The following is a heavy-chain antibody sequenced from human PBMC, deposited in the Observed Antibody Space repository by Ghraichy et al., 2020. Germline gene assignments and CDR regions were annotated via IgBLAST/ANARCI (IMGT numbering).Heavy chain of an antibody. D-gene: IGHD3-10*01. CDR3: ARTMVRGVISKDY. CDR1: GGSISSSSYY. CDR2: IYYSGST. Sequence: SETLSLTCTVSGGSISSSSYYWVWIRQPPGKGLEWIGSIYYSGSTYYNPSLKSRVTISVDTSKNQFSLKLSSVTAADTAVYYCARTMVRGVISKDYWGQGTLVTVSS. J-gene: IGHJ4*02. V-gene: IGHV4-39*07.